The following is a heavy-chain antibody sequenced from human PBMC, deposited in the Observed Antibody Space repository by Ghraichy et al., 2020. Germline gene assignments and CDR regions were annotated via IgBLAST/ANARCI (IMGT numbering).Heavy chain of an antibody. CDR2: TYYTSRWST. CDR1: VDTVSSNTAA. Sequence: SQTLSLTCAISVDTVSSNTAAWNWIRQSPSRGLEWLGRTYYTSRWSTEYASSVNGRITIIPDTSKNHFSLQLHSVTPEDTAVEYCARDRRGPVDYWGQGTLLTV. D-gene: IGHD3-10*01. CDR3: ARDRRGPVDY. V-gene: IGHV6-1*01. J-gene: IGHJ4*02.